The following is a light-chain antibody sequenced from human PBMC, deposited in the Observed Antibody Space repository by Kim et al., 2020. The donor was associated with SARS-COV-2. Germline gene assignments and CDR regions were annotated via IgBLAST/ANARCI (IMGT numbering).Light chain of an antibody. CDR2: AAS. V-gene: IGKV1-27*01. CDR1: HGITNS. J-gene: IGKJ1*01. CDR3: QKYNSAPWT. Sequence: VSVGDRVTIPCRASHGITNSLAWYQQKPGKVPQLLIYAASALQSGVPSRFSGSGSGTDFTLTISSLQPEDVATYYCQKYNSAPWTFGQGTKVEIK.